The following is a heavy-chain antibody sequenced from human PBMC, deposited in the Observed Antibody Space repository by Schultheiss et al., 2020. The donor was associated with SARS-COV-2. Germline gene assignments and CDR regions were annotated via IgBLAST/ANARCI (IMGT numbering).Heavy chain of an antibody. V-gene: IGHV3-23*01. D-gene: IGHD3-9*01. CDR3: AKGGYYDILTGYYPNYFDY. Sequence: ETLSLTCTVSGGSISSSSYYWSWIRQPPGKGLEWVSAISGSGGSTYYADSVKGRFTISRDNSKNTLYLQMNSLRAEDTAVYYCAKGGYYDILTGYYPNYFDYWGQGTLVTVSS. J-gene: IGHJ4*02. CDR1: GGSISSSSYY. CDR2: ISGSGGST.